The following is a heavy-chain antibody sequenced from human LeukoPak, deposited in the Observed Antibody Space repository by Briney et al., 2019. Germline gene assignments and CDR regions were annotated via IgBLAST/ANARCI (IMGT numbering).Heavy chain of an antibody. Sequence: GASVKLSCNSSGYTFTGYDIHWVRQAPGQGLEWMGWINPNSGGTNYAQKFQVRVTMTRDTSISTAYMEPSRLRSDDTAVYYCARGPGWSYVDYWGQGTLVTVSS. CDR1: GYTFTGYD. CDR3: ARGPGWSYVDY. V-gene: IGHV1-2*02. D-gene: IGHD1-26*01. CDR2: INPNSGGT. J-gene: IGHJ4*02.